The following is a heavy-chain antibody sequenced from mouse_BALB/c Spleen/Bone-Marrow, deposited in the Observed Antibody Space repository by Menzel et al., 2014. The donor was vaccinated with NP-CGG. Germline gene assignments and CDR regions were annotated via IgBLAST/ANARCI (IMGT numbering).Heavy chain of an antibody. CDR3: ALYYGDVMDY. CDR2: IDPANADT. V-gene: IGHV14-3*02. J-gene: IGHJ4*01. CDR1: GFNIKDTY. D-gene: IGHD1-1*01. Sequence: EVQLQQSGAELVKPGASVKLSCTASGFNIKDTYMHWAKQRPEQGLEWIGRIDPANADTKYDPKFQGKATITADTSSSTAYLQLSSLTSEDTAVYYCALYYGDVMDYWGQGTSVTVSS.